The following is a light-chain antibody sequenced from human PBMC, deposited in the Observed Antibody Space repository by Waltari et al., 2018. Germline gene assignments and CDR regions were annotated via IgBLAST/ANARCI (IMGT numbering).Light chain of an antibody. CDR1: SSDVGSYNL. V-gene: IGLV2-23*03. Sequence: QSALTQPASVSGSPGQSITISCTGTSSDVGSYNLVSWYQQHPGKAPKLIIYEGSKRPSGVSNRLSGSKSGNTASLTISGLQAEDEADYYCCSYAGSSTFEVFGGGTKLTVL. CDR2: EGS. CDR3: CSYAGSSTFEV. J-gene: IGLJ2*01.